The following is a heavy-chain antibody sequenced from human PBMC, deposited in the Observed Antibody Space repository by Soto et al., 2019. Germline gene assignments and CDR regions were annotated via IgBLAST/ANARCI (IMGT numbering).Heavy chain of an antibody. D-gene: IGHD2-15*01. J-gene: IGHJ3*02. CDR3: ARRVVVARGTAFDI. V-gene: IGHV4-4*02. CDR2: IYHSGST. CDR1: GGSISSSNW. Sequence: SETLSLTGAVSGGSISSSNWWSWVRQPPGKGLEWIGEIYHSGSTNYNPSLKSRVTISVDKSKNQFSLKLSSVTAADTAVYYCARRVVVARGTAFDIWGQGTMVTVSS.